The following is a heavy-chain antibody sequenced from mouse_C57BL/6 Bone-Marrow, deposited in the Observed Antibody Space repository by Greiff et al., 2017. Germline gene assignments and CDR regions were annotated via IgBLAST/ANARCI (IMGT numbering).Heavy chain of an antibody. J-gene: IGHJ3*01. CDR2: IYPGSGST. CDR3: AKGGVYYYPPKAY. CDR1: GYTFTSYW. V-gene: IGHV1-55*01. D-gene: IGHD1-1*01. Sequence: QVQLQQPGAELVKPGASVKMSCKASGYTFTSYWITWVKQRPGQGLEWIGDIYPGSGSTNYNEKFKSKATLTVDTSSSTAYMQLSSLTSADSAVYYCAKGGVYYYPPKAYCGQAALLPVS.